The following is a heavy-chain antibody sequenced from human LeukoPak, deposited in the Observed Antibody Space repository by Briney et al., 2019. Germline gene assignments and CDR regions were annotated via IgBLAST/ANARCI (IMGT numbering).Heavy chain of an antibody. CDR2: IWFDGSNK. V-gene: IGHV3-33*01. Sequence: PGGSLRLSCEASGFTFSNHGMHWVRQAPGKGLEWVAVIWFDGSNKYYADSVKGRFTISRDNSKYTLYLQMNSLRVEDTAVYYCARDRGARRLDYWGQGTLVTVSS. D-gene: IGHD3-10*01. CDR3: ARDRGARRLDY. CDR1: GFTFSNHG. J-gene: IGHJ4*02.